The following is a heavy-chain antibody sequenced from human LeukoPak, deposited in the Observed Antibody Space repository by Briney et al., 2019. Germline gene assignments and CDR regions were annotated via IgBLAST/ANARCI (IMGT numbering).Heavy chain of an antibody. CDR2: INHSGST. D-gene: IGHD6-6*01. V-gene: IGHV4-34*01. CDR3: ARRAARPYYYYMDV. J-gene: IGHJ6*03. CDR1: GGSFSGYY. Sequence: SETLSLTCAVYGGSFSGYYWSWIRQPPGKGLEWIGEINHSGSTNYNPSLKSRVTISVDTSKNQFSLKLSSVTAADTAVYYCARRAARPYYYYMDVWGKGTTVTVSS.